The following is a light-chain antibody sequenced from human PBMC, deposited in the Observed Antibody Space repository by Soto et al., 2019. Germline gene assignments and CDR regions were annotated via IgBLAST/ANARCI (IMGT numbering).Light chain of an antibody. V-gene: IGKV1-5*01. J-gene: IGKJ1*01. CDR1: QSIKDW. Sequence: DIQMTESPSTLSASVGARVTITCRASQSIKDWLAWYQQKPGKAPKLLIYDASSLEIGVPSRFSGRGSRTEFSLTISSLQPDDFATYYCQQYNTYSFGQGTKVDIK. CDR2: DAS. CDR3: QQYNTYS.